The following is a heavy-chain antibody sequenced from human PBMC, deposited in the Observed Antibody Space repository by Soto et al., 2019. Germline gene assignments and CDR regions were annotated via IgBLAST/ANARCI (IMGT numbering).Heavy chain of an antibody. CDR3: ARVWGYGGNSRFDY. J-gene: IGHJ4*02. CDR2: IYYSGST. V-gene: IGHV4-31*03. Sequence: QVQLQESGPGLVKPSQTLSLTCTVSGGSISSGGYYWSWVRQHPGKGLDLIGYIYYSGSTYYNPSLKSRVIISLDTSKNQYSLKLSSVTAADTAVYYCARVWGYGGNSRFDYWGQGTLVIYSS. CDR1: GGSISSGGYY. D-gene: IGHD4-17*01.